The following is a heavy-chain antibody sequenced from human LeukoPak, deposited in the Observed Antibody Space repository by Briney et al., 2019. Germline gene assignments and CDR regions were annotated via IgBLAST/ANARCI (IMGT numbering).Heavy chain of an antibody. V-gene: IGHV6-1*01. J-gene: IGHJ5*02. CDR3: ARRLTQYDCFDP. CDR1: GDSVSSNSVT. D-gene: IGHD2-2*01. Sequence: SQTLSLTCAISGDSVSSNSVTWNWIRQSPSRGLEWLGRTYYRSTWYNDYAVSVRDRITVNPDTSKNQFSLHLNSVTPEDTAVYHCARRLTQYDCFDPWGQGILVTVSS. CDR2: TYYRSTWYN.